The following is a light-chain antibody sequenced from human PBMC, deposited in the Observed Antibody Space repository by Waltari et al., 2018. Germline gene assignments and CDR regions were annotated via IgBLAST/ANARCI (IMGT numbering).Light chain of an antibody. CDR2: GKN. CDR3: NSRDSSGNHYV. J-gene: IGLJ1*01. CDR1: SLRSYY. V-gene: IGLV3-19*01. Sequence: SSELTQDPAVSVALGQTVRITCQGDSLRSYYASWYQHKPGQAPVLVIYGKNNRPSGIQDRFSGSSSGNTASLTITGAQAEDEADYYWNSRDSSGNHYVFGTGTKVTVL.